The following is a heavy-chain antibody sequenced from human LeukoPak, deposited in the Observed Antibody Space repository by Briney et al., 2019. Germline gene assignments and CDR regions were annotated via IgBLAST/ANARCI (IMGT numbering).Heavy chain of an antibody. J-gene: IGHJ4*02. CDR1: GGSISSGSYY. Sequence: SSETLSLTCTVSGGSISSGSYYWSWIRQPAGKGLEWIGRIYTSGSTNYNPSLKSRVTISVDTSKNQFSLKLSSVTAADTAVYYCARGGGYNLNYWGQGTLVTVSS. CDR2: IYTSGST. CDR3: ARGGGYNLNY. V-gene: IGHV4-61*02. D-gene: IGHD5-24*01.